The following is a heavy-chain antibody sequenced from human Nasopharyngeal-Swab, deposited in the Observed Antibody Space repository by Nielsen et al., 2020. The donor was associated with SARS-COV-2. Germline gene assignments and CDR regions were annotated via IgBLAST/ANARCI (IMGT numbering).Heavy chain of an antibody. J-gene: IGHJ4*02. Sequence: GESLKISCTASGFTFSSYAMSWVRQAPGKRLEWVSAIRGSGITTYYADSVKGRFTISRDNSKNTVYQQMDSLRAEDAAIYYCAKDMAAGYFFDFWGQGTLVTVSS. CDR1: GFTFSSYA. D-gene: IGHD6-13*01. V-gene: IGHV3-23*01. CDR3: AKDMAAGYFFDF. CDR2: IRGSGITT.